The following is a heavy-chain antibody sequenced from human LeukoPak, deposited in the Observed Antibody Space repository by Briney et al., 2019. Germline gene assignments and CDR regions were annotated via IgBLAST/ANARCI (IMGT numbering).Heavy chain of an antibody. Sequence: PGGSLRLSCAASGFTFSSYAMHWVRQAPGKGLEWVAVISYDGSNKYYADSVKGRFTISRDNSKNTLYLQMNSLRAEDTAVYYCARDDGSRIFDYWGQGTLVTVSS. CDR2: ISYDGSNK. J-gene: IGHJ4*02. D-gene: IGHD2-2*03. CDR1: GFTFSSYA. CDR3: ARDDGSRIFDY. V-gene: IGHV3-30-3*01.